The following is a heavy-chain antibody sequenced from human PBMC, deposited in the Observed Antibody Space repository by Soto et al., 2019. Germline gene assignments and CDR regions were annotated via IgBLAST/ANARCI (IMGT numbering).Heavy chain of an antibody. J-gene: IGHJ4*02. CDR1: GFSLTSGVG. CDR2: AYWDDDN. CDR3: AHRRGGYNWDDGYFDY. D-gene: IGHD1-20*01. Sequence: QITLKESGPTLVKPTQTLTLTCSFSGFSLTSGVGVGWIRQPPGKALEWLGFAYWDDDNRYSPSLRSRLTLTKHPSRSPVVRTMTNLAPVDTATYFCAHRRGGYNWDDGYFDYWGQGTLVTVSS. V-gene: IGHV2-5*02.